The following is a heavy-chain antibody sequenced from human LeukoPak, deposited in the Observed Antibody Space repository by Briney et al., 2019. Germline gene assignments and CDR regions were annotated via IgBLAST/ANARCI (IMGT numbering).Heavy chain of an antibody. J-gene: IGHJ4*02. D-gene: IGHD3-22*01. V-gene: IGHV4-61*05. CDR3: ARVHKPYYYDSSGYGRFDY. CDR2: IYYSGST. CDR1: GGSISSSSYY. Sequence: SETLSLTCTVSGGSISSSSYYWGWIRQPPGKGLEWIGYIYYSGSTNYNPSLKSRVTISVDTSKNQFSLKLSSVTAADTAVYYCARVHKPYYYDSSGYGRFDYWGQGTLVTVSS.